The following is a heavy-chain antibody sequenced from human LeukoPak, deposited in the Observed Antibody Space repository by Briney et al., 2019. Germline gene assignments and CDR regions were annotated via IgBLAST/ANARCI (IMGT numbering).Heavy chain of an antibody. CDR2: ISYDSSKE. D-gene: IGHD3-9*01. CDR3: ARDFRTLRSFDLLRY. CDR1: GFTFRSYS. Sequence: GGSLRLSCAGSGFTFRSYSMHWVRQAPGKGLERVAVISYDSSKESFADSVKGRFTISRDDSKHTVFLQMNSLRAEDMAVYYCARDFRTLRSFDLLRYWGQGTLVIVSS. J-gene: IGHJ4*02. V-gene: IGHV3-30*03.